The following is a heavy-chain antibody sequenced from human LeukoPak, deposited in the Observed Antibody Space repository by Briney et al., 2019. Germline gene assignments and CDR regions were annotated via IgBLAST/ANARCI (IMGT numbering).Heavy chain of an antibody. CDR3: AGTYYYDSSGYYYDY. J-gene: IGHJ4*02. D-gene: IGHD3-22*01. V-gene: IGHV4-4*02. CDR1: GGSISSSNW. CDR2: INHSGST. Sequence: PSGTLSLTCAVSGGSISSSNWWSWVRQPPGKGLEWIGEINHSGSTNYNPSLKSRVTISVDTSKNQFSLKLSSVTAADTAVYYCAGTYYYDSSGYYYDYWGQGTLVTVSS.